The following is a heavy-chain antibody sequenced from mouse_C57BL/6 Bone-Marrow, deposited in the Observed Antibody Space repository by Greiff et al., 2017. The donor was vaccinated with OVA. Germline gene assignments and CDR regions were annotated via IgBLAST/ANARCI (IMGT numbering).Heavy chain of an antibody. Sequence: VQLQQPGAELVRPGASVKLSCTASGFTIKDDYMHWVKQRPEQGLEWIGWIDPEDGDTEYASKFQGKATITADTSSNTAYLQLSSLTSEDTAVYYCTSSYGYAMDYWGQGTSVTVSS. J-gene: IGHJ4*01. V-gene: IGHV14-4*01. D-gene: IGHD1-1*02. CDR1: GFTIKDDY. CDR3: TSSYGYAMDY. CDR2: IDPEDGDT.